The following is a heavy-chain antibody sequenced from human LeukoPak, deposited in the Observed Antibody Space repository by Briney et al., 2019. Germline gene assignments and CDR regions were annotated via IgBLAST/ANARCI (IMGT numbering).Heavy chain of an antibody. CDR1: GVSISSGGYY. CDR3: ARDFYGPGNYFDY. D-gene: IGHD3-10*01. Sequence: SETLSLTCTVSGVSISSGGYYWSWIRQPPGKGLEWIGYIYHSGSTHYNPSLKSRVTISVDRSKNQFSLKLSSVTAADTAVYYCARDFYGPGNYFDYWGQGTLVTVSS. V-gene: IGHV4-30-2*01. J-gene: IGHJ4*02. CDR2: IYHSGST.